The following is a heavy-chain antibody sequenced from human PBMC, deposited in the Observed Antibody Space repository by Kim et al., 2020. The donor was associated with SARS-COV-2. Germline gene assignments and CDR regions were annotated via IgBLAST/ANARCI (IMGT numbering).Heavy chain of an antibody. Sequence: SVKGRFTISRDNAKNSLYLQMNSLRAEDTALYHCARVAYYDSSGYYYFDYWGQGTLVTVSS. D-gene: IGHD3-22*01. J-gene: IGHJ4*02. V-gene: IGHV3-20*01. CDR3: ARVAYYDSSGYYYFDY.